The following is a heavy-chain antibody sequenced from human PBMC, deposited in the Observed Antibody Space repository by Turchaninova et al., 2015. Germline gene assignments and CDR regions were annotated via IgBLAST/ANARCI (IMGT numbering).Heavy chain of an antibody. CDR1: VGTFSSDA. CDR3: AGHGGNSRSYNWFDP. D-gene: IGHD4-23*01. CDR2: IIPIFGTA. J-gene: IGHJ5*02. V-gene: IGHV1-69*01. Sequence: QVQLVQSGAEVKKPGSSVRVSCNGSVGTFSSDAISWVRQAPGQGLEGMGWIIPIFGTANYAQKFQGRVTITADESTSTAYMELSSLRSEDTAVYYCAGHGGNSRSYNWFDPWGQGTLVTVSS.